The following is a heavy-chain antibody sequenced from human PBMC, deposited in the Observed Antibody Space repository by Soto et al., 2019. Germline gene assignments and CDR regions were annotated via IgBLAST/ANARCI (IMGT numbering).Heavy chain of an antibody. Sequence: QVQLQESGPGLVKPSETLSLTCTVSGGSISSYYWSWIRQPPGKGLEWIGYIYYSGSTNYNPSLKSRVTISVDTSKNQFSLKLSSVTAADTAVYYCARARVGATAFQHWGQGTLVTVSS. D-gene: IGHD1-26*01. CDR3: ARARVGATAFQH. V-gene: IGHV4-59*01. CDR2: IYYSGST. J-gene: IGHJ1*01. CDR1: GGSISSYY.